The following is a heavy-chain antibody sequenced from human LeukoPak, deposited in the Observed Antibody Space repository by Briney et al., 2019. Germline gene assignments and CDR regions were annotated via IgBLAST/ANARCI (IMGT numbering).Heavy chain of an antibody. J-gene: IGHJ4*02. CDR2: ISYDGSNK. CDR3: AKDGLFNYGDPNRHFDY. CDR1: GFTFSSYW. D-gene: IGHD4-17*01. V-gene: IGHV3-30*18. Sequence: GGSLRLSCAASGFTFSSYWMSWVRQAPGKGLEWVAVISYDGSNKYYADSVKGRFTISRDNSKNTLYLQMNSLRAEDTAVYYCAKDGLFNYGDPNRHFDYWGQGTLVTVSS.